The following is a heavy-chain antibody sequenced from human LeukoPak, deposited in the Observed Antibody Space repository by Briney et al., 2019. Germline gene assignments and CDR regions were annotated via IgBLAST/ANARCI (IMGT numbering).Heavy chain of an antibody. V-gene: IGHV4-39*02. CDR1: GGSITTSGYY. Sequence: SETLSLTCTVSGGSITTSGYYWGWIRQPPGKGLEYFASIDSSGNAYYNPSLKSRVTISVNTSKNHLSLNLSSVTAADTAVYYCARLRGGSSTPRLDYWGQGTLVTVSS. D-gene: IGHD6-6*01. J-gene: IGHJ4*02. CDR3: ARLRGGSSTPRLDY. CDR2: IDSSGNA.